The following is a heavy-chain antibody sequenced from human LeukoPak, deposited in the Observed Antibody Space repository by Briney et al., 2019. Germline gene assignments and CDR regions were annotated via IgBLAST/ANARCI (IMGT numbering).Heavy chain of an antibody. V-gene: IGHV4-59*01. CDR2: IYYSGST. J-gene: IGHJ3*02. CDR3: ARDSDYDYVWGSYRFFVGGAFDI. D-gene: IGHD3-16*02. CDR1: GGSISSYY. Sequence: SETLSLTCTVSGGSISSYYWSWIRQPPGKGLEWIGYIYYSGSTNYNPSLKSRVSISVDTSKFQFSLKLSSVTAADTAVYYCARDSDYDYVWGSYRFFVGGAFDIWGQGTMVTVSS.